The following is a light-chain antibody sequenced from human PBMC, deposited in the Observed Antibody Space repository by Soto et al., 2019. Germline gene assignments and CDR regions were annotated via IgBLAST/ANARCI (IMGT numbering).Light chain of an antibody. CDR1: NSNFGAGYC. Sequence: QSVLTQPPSGSGPQGHRVSISCTGTNSNFGAGYCVLWYGHFPNTGPKLLIYGISIRPSWFPDRFSGSKSGTSASLAITGLQAEDEADYYCQSFDTSLNGLIFGGGTKLTVL. J-gene: IGLJ2*01. CDR3: QSFDTSLNGLI. V-gene: IGLV1-40*01. CDR2: GIS.